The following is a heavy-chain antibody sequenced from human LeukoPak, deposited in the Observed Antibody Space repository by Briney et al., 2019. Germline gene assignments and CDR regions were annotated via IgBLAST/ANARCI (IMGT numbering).Heavy chain of an antibody. J-gene: IGHJ4*02. Sequence: PSETLSLTCAVYGGSFSGYYWSWIRQPPGKGLECIGEINHSGSTNYNPSLKSRVTISVDTSKNQFSLKLSSVTAADTAVYYCARGRGYSSGWYFDYWGQGTLVTVSS. V-gene: IGHV4-34*01. CDR1: GGSFSGYY. D-gene: IGHD6-19*01. CDR2: INHSGST. CDR3: ARGRGYSSGWYFDY.